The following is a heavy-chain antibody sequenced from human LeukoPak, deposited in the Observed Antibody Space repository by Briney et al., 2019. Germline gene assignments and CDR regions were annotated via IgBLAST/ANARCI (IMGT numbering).Heavy chain of an antibody. V-gene: IGHV3-23*01. CDR2: INNNGGNT. Sequence: PEGSLRLSCAASGFTFSSYAMSWVRQAPGKGLEWVSAINNNGGNTYYADSVKGRFTISRDNSKNALYLQMNSLRAEDTAVYYCARGILQPEWPYYYYMDVWGKGTTVTVSS. CDR3: ARGILQPEWPYYYYMDV. D-gene: IGHD3-3*01. J-gene: IGHJ6*03. CDR1: GFTFSSYA.